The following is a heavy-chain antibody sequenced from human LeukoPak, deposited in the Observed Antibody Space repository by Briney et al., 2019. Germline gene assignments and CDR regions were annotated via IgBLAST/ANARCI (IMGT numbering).Heavy chain of an antibody. CDR3: ASCSRSAYYDILTAYYDY. Sequence: GGSLRLSCVASGFSFNNFAMHWVRQAPGRGLEWVAVISYDGGKEHYAESMKGRFTISRDNSNNNLYLEINSPTPEATAIYYCASCSRSAYYDILTAYYDYWGQGTQVTVSS. V-gene: IGHV3-30-3*01. J-gene: IGHJ4*02. CDR2: ISYDGGKE. D-gene: IGHD3-9*01. CDR1: GFSFNNFA.